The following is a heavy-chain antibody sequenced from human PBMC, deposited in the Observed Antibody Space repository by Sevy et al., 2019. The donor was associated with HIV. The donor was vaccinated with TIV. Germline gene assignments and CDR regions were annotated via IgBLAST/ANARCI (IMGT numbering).Heavy chain of an antibody. CDR1: GGSITSLY. CDR3: AGENAWGRGYS. D-gene: IGHD1-26*01. V-gene: IGHV4-59*08. Sequence: SETLSLTCTVSGGSITSLYWNWIRQPPGKGLEWIANIYYNAHINYNPSLKSRVTLSLDTSKNQSSLRLSSGTAADTAMYYCAGENAWGRGYSWGQGTLVTVSS. CDR2: IYYNAHI. J-gene: IGHJ4*02.